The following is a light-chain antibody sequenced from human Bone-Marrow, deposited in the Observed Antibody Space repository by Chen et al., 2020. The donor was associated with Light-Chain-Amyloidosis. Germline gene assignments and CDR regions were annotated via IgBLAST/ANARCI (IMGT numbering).Light chain of an antibody. V-gene: IGLV2-14*01. CDR1: RSDGGGDNH. J-gene: IGLJ1*01. Sequence: QSALTQPASVSGSPGQSITISCTGTRSDGGGDNHVSWYQQHPDKAPKLMIYEVTNRPSSVPDRCSGSKSDNTASLTISGLQTEDEADYFCSSYTITNTLVFGSGTRVTVL. CDR3: SSYTITNTLV. CDR2: EVT.